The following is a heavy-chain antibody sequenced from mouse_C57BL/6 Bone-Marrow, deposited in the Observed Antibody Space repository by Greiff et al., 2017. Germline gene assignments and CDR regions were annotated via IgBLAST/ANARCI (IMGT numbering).Heavy chain of an antibody. Sequence: QVQLQQPGTDLVKPGASVKLSCKASGYTFTSYWMHWVKQRPGQGLEWIGNINPSNGGTNYNEKFKSKATLTVDKSSSTAYMQLSSLTSEDSAVYYCARKILLWHWYFDVWGTGTTVTVSS. V-gene: IGHV1-53*01. J-gene: IGHJ1*03. CDR3: ARKILLWHWYFDV. CDR2: INPSNGGT. D-gene: IGHD2-1*01. CDR1: GYTFTSYW.